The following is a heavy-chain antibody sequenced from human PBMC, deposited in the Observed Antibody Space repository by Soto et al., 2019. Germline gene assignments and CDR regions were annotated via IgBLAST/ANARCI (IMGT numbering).Heavy chain of an antibody. V-gene: IGHV3-21*01. J-gene: IGHJ4*02. CDR2: ISSSSSYI. CDR3: ASHPGDSSGYWYYFDY. Sequence: EVQLVESGGGLVKPGGSLRLSCAASGFTFSSYSMNWVRQAPGKGLEWVSSISSSSSYIYYADSVKGRFTISRDNAKNSLDLQRNSVRAEDTAVYYCASHPGDSSGYWYYFDYWGQGTLVTVSS. D-gene: IGHD3-22*01. CDR1: GFTFSSYS.